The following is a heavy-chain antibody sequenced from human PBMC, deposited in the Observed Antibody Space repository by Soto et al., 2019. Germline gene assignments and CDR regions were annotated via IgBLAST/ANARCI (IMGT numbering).Heavy chain of an antibody. CDR1: GFIFSTYT. V-gene: IGHV3-30-3*01. J-gene: IGHJ4*02. Sequence: ESGGGVVQPGRSLRLSCAASGFIFSTYTMHWVRQAPGKGLEWLTVMSYDGSQKYYADSVKGRLTISRDNSKNTLYLQMTSLRSEDTAVYHCAIAKSSSWHNFDYWCQGTLVTVSS. CDR3: AIAKSSSWHNFDY. D-gene: IGHD6-13*01. CDR2: MSYDGSQK.